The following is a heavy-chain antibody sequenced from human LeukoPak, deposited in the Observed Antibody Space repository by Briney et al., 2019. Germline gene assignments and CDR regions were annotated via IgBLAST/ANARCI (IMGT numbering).Heavy chain of an antibody. J-gene: IGHJ4*02. V-gene: IGHV4-61*02. CDR1: GGSITSGSCY. CDR2: IHTSGTT. D-gene: IGHD4-17*01. CDR3: ARDGDYGDYEY. Sequence: SETLSLTCAVSGGSITSGSCYWCWIRQPAGQGLEWIRRIHTSGTTNYTPSLKSRVTISADTSKNQFSLKLPSVTAADTGVYYCARDGDYGDYEYGGQGTLVTVSS.